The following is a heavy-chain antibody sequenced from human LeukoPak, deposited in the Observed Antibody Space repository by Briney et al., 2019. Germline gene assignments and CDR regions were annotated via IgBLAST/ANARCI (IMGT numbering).Heavy chain of an antibody. V-gene: IGHV3-23*01. CDR1: GFTVSYDY. CDR2: IFGSGGSA. J-gene: IGHJ4*02. Sequence: PGGSLRLSCAASGFTVSYDYMGWVRQAPGKGLEWVSGIFGSGGSAHYADSVKGRFTISRDNSKNTVYLQMDSLRVEDTAVYYCGKTTTGYSSGRYPGWPVDYWGQGTLVTVSP. D-gene: IGHD6-19*01. CDR3: GKTTTGYSSGRYPGWPVDY.